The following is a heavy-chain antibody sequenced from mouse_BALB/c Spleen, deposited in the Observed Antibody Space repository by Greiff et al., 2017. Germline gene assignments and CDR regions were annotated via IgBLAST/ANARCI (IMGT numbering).Heavy chain of an antibody. CDR2: ISYSGST. J-gene: IGHJ4*01. Sequence: EVKLVESGPSLVKPSQTLSLTCSVTGDSITSGYWNWIRKFPGNKLEYMGYISYSGSTYYNPSLKSRLSITRDTSKNQYYLQLKSVTTEDTATYYCAGGSPYAMDYWGQGTSVTVSS. CDR3: AGGSPYAMDY. V-gene: IGHV3-8*02. D-gene: IGHD1-1*02. CDR1: GDSITSGY.